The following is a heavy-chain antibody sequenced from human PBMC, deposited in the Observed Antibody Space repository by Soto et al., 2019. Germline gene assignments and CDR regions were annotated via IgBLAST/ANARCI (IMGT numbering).Heavy chain of an antibody. Sequence: GGSLRLSCAASGFTFSSYGMHWVRQAPGKGLEWVAVIWYDGSNKYYADSVKGRFTISRDNSKNTLYLQMNSLRAEDTAVYYCARDPDYGDYTDAFDIWGQGTMVTDS. CDR2: IWYDGSNK. CDR1: GFTFSSYG. D-gene: IGHD4-17*01. J-gene: IGHJ3*02. V-gene: IGHV3-33*01. CDR3: ARDPDYGDYTDAFDI.